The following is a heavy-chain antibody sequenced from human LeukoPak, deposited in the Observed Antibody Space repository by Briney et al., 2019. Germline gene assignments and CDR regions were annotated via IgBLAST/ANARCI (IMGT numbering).Heavy chain of an antibody. D-gene: IGHD3-3*01. CDR1: GFTFSSYS. J-gene: IGHJ4*02. CDR3: ASEGERDTIFGVVDDY. Sequence: GGSLRLSCAASGFTFSSYSMNWVRQAPGKGLEWVSSISSSSSYIYYADSVKGRFTISRDNAKNSLYLQMNSLRAEDTAVYYCASEGERDTIFGVVDDYWGQGTLVTVSS. CDR2: ISSSSSYI. V-gene: IGHV3-21*01.